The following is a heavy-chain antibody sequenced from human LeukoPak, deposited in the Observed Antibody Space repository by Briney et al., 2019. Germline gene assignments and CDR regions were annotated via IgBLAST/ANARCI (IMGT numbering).Heavy chain of an antibody. CDR3: ARDAVDTANAV. Sequence: GGSLRLSCAASEFTFSAYWMHWVRQAPGKGLVWVSRIRGDGSITSYADSVKGRFTISRDNAKNTLYLQMNSLRAEDTAVYYCARDAVDTANAVWGQGTTVTVSS. D-gene: IGHD5-18*01. J-gene: IGHJ6*02. V-gene: IGHV3-74*01. CDR1: EFTFSAYW. CDR2: IRGDGSIT.